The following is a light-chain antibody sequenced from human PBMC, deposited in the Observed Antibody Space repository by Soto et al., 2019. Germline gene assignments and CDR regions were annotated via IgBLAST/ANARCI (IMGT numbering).Light chain of an antibody. J-gene: IGKJ1*01. CDR2: AAS. Sequence: DIQMTQSPSSLSASVGDSVTITCRASQGINNCLAWFQQKPGKVPVLLIYAASTLKPGVPSRFSGSGAGTDFTLTISSLQPEDVATYYCQKYDSAPRTFGQGTKVEIK. CDR3: QKYDSAPRT. CDR1: QGINNC. V-gene: IGKV1-27*01.